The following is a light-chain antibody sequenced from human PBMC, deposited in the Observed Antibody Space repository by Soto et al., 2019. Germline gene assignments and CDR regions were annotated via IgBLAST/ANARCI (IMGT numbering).Light chain of an antibody. CDR3: QQYGTSPQK. Sequence: IVLTQSPSALSLSPVKRATLSFRASQSVSTNYLAWYQQKPGQAPRLLIYRTSTRATGIPDRFSGGGSGTDFTLTISRLAPEDFAVYYCQQYGTSPQKFGQGTKVDI. V-gene: IGKV3-20*01. CDR2: RTS. J-gene: IGKJ1*01. CDR1: QSVSTNY.